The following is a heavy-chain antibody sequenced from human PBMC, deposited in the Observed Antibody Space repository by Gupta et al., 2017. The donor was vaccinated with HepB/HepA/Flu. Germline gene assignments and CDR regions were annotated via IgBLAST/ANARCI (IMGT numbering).Heavy chain of an antibody. J-gene: IGHJ5*02. CDR2: ISYDGSNK. CDR3: ARAGIAAAGTRAWFDP. Sequence: QVQLVESGGGVVQPGRSLRLSCAASGFTFSSYAMHWVRQAPGKGLEWVAVISYDGSNKYYADSVKGRFTISRDNSKNTLYLQMNSLRAEDTAVYYCARAGIAAAGTRAWFDPWGQGTLVTVSS. CDR1: GFTFSSYA. D-gene: IGHD6-13*01. V-gene: IGHV3-30-3*01.